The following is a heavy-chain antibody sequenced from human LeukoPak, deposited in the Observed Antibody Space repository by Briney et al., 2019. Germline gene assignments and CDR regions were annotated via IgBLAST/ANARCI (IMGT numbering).Heavy chain of an antibody. CDR1: GFTFSTYA. CDR3: ARRWETFDY. Sequence: GGSLRLSCAASGFTFSTYAMSWVRQAPGKGLEWVSAISVYGGSTYYADSVKGRFTISRDNSKNTLYLQMNSLRAEDTAVYYCARRWETFDYWGQGTLVTVSS. V-gene: IGHV3-23*01. J-gene: IGHJ4*02. CDR2: ISVYGGST. D-gene: IGHD1-26*01.